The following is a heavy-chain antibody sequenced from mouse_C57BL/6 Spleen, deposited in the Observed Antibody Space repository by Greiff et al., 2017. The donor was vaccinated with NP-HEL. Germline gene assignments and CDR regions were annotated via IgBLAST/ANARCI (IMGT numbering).Heavy chain of an antibody. D-gene: IGHD1-1*01. CDR3: TGSITTVGAPY. CDR2: IYPGNSDT. CDR1: GYTFTSYW. J-gene: IGHJ2*01. Sequence: VQLQQSGTVLARPGASVKMSCKTSGYTFTSYWMHWVKQRPGQGLEWIGAIYPGNSDTSYNQKFKGKAKLTAVTSASTAYMELSSLTNEDSAVYYCTGSITTVGAPYWGQGTTLTVSS. V-gene: IGHV1-5*01.